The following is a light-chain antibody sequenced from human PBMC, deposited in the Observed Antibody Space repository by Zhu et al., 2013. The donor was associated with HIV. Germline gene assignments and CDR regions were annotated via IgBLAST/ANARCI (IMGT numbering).Light chain of an antibody. V-gene: IGKV2-30*02. CDR3: MQGTHWPKS. J-gene: IGKJ2*03. Sequence: DVVMTQSPLSLPVTLGQPASISCRSSQSLVPSDGNTYLNWFNQRPGQSPRRLIYKVSNRDSGVPDTFSGSGSGTDFTLKISTVEAEDVGVYYCMQGTHWPKSFGQGTNLEIK. CDR1: QSLVPSDGNTY. CDR2: KVS.